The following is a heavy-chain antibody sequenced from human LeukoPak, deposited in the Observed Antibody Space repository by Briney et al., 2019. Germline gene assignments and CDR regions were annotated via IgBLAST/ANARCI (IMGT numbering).Heavy chain of an antibody. J-gene: IGHJ4*02. CDR1: GFTFSNYW. D-gene: IGHD1-7*01. CDR3: AREDDWNYEDY. V-gene: IGHV3-7*01. Sequence: GGSLRLSCAASGFTFSNYWMSWVRQAPGKGLEWVANIKQDGSEKYYVSSVKGRFTISRDDAKNPLYLQMNSLRAEDTAIYYCAREDDWNYEDYWGQGTLVTVSS. CDR2: IKQDGSEK.